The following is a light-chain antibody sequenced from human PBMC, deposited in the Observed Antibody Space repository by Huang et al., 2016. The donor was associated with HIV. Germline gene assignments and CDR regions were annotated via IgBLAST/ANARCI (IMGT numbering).Light chain of an antibody. CDR3: QHYNNWPLFT. Sequence: IIMIQSPDNLSVSPGDRATLSCSTSQSVRSKLAWYQQKAGQSPSLLIFVASTRATGVPARFSGSGSGTEFTLTISNLQSEDFAVYYCQHYNNWPLFTFGPGTKVDIK. J-gene: IGKJ3*01. CDR1: QSVRSK. CDR2: VAS. V-gene: IGKV3-15*01.